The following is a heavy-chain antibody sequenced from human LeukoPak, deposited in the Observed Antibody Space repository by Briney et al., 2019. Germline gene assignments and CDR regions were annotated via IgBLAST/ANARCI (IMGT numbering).Heavy chain of an antibody. D-gene: IGHD3-10*01. CDR3: ARDGRGITPTYYFDY. CDR2: ISSSGSTI. CDR1: GFTFSDYY. V-gene: IGHV3-11*04. J-gene: IGHJ4*02. Sequence: GGSLRLSCAAFGFTFSDYYMSWIRQAPGKGLEWVSYISSSGSTIYYADSVKGRFTISRDNAKNSLYLQMNSLRAEDTAVYYCARDGRGITPTYYFDYWGQGTLVTVSS.